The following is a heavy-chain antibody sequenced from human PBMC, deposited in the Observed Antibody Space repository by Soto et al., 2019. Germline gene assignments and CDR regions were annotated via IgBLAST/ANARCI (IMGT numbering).Heavy chain of an antibody. V-gene: IGHV4-59*12. CDR2: IYHSGST. J-gene: IGHJ6*02. Sequence: SETLSLTCSVSGDSISDYYWSWIRQNPGKGLEWIGYIYHSGSTYYKPALKSRVTISVDTSKNQFSLKLRSLTAAETAVYYCARANRSFMNXWGQRTTVTVS. CDR1: GDSISDYY. CDR3: ARANRSFMNX.